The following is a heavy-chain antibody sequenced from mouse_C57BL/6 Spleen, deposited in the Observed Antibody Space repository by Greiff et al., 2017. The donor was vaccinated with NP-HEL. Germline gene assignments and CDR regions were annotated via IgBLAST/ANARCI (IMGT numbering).Heavy chain of an antibody. D-gene: IGHD1-1*01. V-gene: IGHV1-55*01. CDR1: GYTFTSYW. CDR3: ARPPLYYDSSYGWFAY. Sequence: QVHVKQPGAELVKPGASVKMSCKASGYTFTSYWITWVKQRPGQGLEWIGDIYPGSGSTNYNEKFKGKATLTVDTSSSTAYMQLSSLTSEDAAVYYCARPPLYYDSSYGWFAYWGQGTLVTVSA. CDR2: IYPGSGST. J-gene: IGHJ3*01.